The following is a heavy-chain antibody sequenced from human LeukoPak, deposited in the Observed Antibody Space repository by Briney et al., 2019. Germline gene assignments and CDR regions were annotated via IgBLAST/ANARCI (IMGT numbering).Heavy chain of an antibody. CDR2: ISYSATT. CDR3: ARVGAVPGIDP. CDR1: GFPISSGFS. D-gene: IGHD3-16*01. Sequence: SETLSLTCAVFGFPISSGFSWAWIRQSPGKGLEWIASISYSATTYYKPSLESRLFISVDTSNNQFSVRLTSVTAADTAVYYCARVGAVPGIDPWGQGILVTVSS. V-gene: IGHV4-38-2*01. J-gene: IGHJ5*02.